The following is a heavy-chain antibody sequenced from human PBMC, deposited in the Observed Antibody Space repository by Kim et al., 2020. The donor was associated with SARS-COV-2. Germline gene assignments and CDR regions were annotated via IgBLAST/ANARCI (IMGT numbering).Heavy chain of an antibody. V-gene: IGHV3-23*01. CDR2: ISGSGGST. CDR3: AKEGRGPWVGPIGYCSGGSCLEGYFDL. J-gene: IGHJ2*01. CDR1: GFTFSSYA. D-gene: IGHD2-15*01. Sequence: GGSLRLSCAASGFTFSSYAMSWVRQAPGKGLEWVSAISGSGGSTYYADSVKGRFTISRDNSKNTLYLQMNSLRAEDTAVYYCAKEGRGPWVGPIGYCSGGSCLEGYFDLWGRGTLVTVSS.